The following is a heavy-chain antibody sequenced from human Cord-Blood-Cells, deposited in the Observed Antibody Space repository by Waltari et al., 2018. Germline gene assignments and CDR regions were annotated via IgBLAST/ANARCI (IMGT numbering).Heavy chain of an antibody. D-gene: IGHD5-12*01. J-gene: IGHJ6*02. CDR1: GQTFTGHG. V-gene: IGHV1-18*01. CDR2: NSAYNCNT. Sequence: HVQLVESGAEVNKPGASVKVSCQASGQTFTGHGIRRVGPGTGQGLEWMGWNSAYNCNTNYAQKLQSRVTMTTDPSTSTAYMELGGLRADYSAVYYCARDGVATIDYYYYGMDVWGQGTTVTVSS. CDR3: ARDGVATIDYYYYGMDV.